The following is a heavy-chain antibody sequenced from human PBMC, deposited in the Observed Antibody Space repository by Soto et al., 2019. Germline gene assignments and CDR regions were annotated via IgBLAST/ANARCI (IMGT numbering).Heavy chain of an antibody. CDR2: IKSKTDGGTT. J-gene: IGHJ3*02. CDR1: GFTFSNAW. CDR3: TTDGGWTTGTTNAFDI. V-gene: IGHV3-15*01. Sequence: GESLKISCAASGFTFSNAWMSWVRQAPGKGLEWVGRIKSKTDGGTTDYAAPVKGRFTISRDDSKNTLYLQMNSLKTEDTAVYYCTTDGGWTTGTTNAFDIWGQGTMVTVSS. D-gene: IGHD1-7*01.